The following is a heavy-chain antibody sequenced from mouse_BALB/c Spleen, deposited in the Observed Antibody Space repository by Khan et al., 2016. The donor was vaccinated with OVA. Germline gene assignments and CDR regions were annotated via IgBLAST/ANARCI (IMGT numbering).Heavy chain of an antibody. CDR1: GFTLSRYN. J-gene: IGHJ4*01. Sequence: QVQLKESGPGLVAPSQSLSITCTASGFTLSRYNIHWVRQPPGKGLEWLGMIWGGGGTDYNSTVKSRLSICKDNSKSKVFLKMNSLQTDDTAMYYGTNACSEYVGFYSMDYWGQGTSVTVSS. D-gene: IGHD2-14*01. CDR3: TNACSEYVGFYSMDY. V-gene: IGHV2-6-4*01. CDR2: IWGGGGT.